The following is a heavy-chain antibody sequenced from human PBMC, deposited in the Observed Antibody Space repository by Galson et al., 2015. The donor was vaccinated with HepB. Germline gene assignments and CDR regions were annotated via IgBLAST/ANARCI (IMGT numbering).Heavy chain of an antibody. CDR2: ISRSSYI. Sequence: ALRLSCAASGFTFSSYSMNWGRQAPGKGLEWVSSISRSSYIYYADSVKGRFTISIDNAKNSLYLEMNSLRAEDTAVYYCASGDSYGYRYWGQGTLVTVSS. D-gene: IGHD5-18*01. J-gene: IGHJ4*02. V-gene: IGHV3-21*01. CDR3: ASGDSYGYRY. CDR1: GFTFSSYS.